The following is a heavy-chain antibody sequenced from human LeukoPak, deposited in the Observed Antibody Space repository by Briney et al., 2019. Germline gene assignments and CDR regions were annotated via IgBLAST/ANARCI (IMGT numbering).Heavy chain of an antibody. Sequence: GSLRLSCAASGFTFSSYAMHWVRQAPGKGLEWVAVISYDGSNKYYADSVKGRFTISRDNSKNTLYLQMSSLRAEDTAVYYCARDRSGSDPFDYWGQGTLVTVSS. D-gene: IGHD3-10*01. V-gene: IGHV3-30*04. CDR3: ARDRSGSDPFDY. CDR1: GFTFSSYA. CDR2: ISYDGSNK. J-gene: IGHJ4*02.